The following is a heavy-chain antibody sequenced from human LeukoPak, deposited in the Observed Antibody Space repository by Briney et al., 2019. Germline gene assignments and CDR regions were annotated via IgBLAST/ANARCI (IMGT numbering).Heavy chain of an antibody. CDR2: IRGYNGNT. CDR3: ARAGATVTSHFDS. CDR1: GYTFM. D-gene: IGHD4-17*01. Sequence: ASVKVSCKASGYTFMWVRQAPGQGLEWMGWIRGYNGNTNYAQKFQGRVTMTTDTSTSTAYMELRSLRSDDTAVYYCARAGATVTSHFDSWGQGALVTVSS. J-gene: IGHJ4*02. V-gene: IGHV1-18*01.